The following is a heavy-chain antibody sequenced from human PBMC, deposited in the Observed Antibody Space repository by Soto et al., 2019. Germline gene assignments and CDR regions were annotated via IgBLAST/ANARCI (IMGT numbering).Heavy chain of an antibody. CDR1: GYTFTGYY. D-gene: IGHD6-6*01. Sequence: ASVKVSCKASGYTFTGYYMHWVRQAPGQGIEWIGWINPNSGGTNYAQKFQGWVTMTRDTSISTAYMELSRLRSDDTAVYYCARGGRIAARPSYYYYGMDVWGQGTTVTVSS. J-gene: IGHJ6*02. CDR3: ARGGRIAARPSYYYYGMDV. V-gene: IGHV1-2*04. CDR2: INPNSGGT.